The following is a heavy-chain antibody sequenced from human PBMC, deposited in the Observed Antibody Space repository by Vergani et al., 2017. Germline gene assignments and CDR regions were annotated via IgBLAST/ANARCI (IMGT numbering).Heavy chain of an antibody. CDR2: IKHDGSDK. J-gene: IGHJ6*03. V-gene: IGHV3-7*01. D-gene: IGHD3-3*01. CDR3: AREKIYQHITIFGVVPHYYYCMDA. Sequence: EVQLVESGGGLVQPGESLTLSCTASGITFSSCWMSWVRQAPGKGLEWVANIKHDGSDKYYVDSIKGRFTISRDNAKNSLYLQMNSLRAEDTAVYYCAREKIYQHITIFGVVPHYYYCMDAWGKGTTVTVSS. CDR1: GITFSSCW.